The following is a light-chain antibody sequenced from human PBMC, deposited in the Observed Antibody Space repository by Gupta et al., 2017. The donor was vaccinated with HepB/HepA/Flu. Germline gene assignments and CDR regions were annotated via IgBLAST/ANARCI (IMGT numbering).Light chain of an antibody. Sequence: QSVLTQPPSVSGAPGQRVTISCTGSSSNIGAGYAVHWYQQLPGTAPKVLIYGNSNRPSGVPDRFSGSKSGTSASLAITGLQAEDEADYYCQSYDTSRGVFGTGTKVTVL. J-gene: IGLJ1*01. V-gene: IGLV1-40*01. CDR2: GNS. CDR1: SSNIGAGYA. CDR3: QSYDTSRGV.